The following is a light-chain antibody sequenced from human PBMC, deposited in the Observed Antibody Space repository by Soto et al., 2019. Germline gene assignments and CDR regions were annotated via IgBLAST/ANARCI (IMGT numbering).Light chain of an antibody. CDR1: QSVSSSY. Sequence: EIVLTQSPGTLSLSPGERADLSCRASQSVSSSYLAWYQQKPGQAPRLLIHGASNRAAGIPDRFIGSGSGTDFTLTVTQLESADFSVYYCHQYGNPWTFGQGTKVEIK. V-gene: IGKV3-20*01. CDR3: HQYGNPWT. J-gene: IGKJ1*01. CDR2: GAS.